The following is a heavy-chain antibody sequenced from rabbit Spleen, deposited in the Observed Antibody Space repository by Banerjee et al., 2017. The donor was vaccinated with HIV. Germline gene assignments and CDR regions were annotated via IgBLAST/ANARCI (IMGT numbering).Heavy chain of an antibody. Sequence: QSLEESGGGLVQPEGSLTLTCTASGFSFSSSDYMCWVRQAPGKGLEWISCIAGSGSGFTYSATWATGRFTCSKTSSTTVTLQMTSLTVADTATYFCARDTSSSFSSYGMDLWGPGTLVTVS. CDR1: GFSFSSSDY. V-gene: IGHV1S40*01. CDR3: ARDTSSSFSSYGMDL. D-gene: IGHD1-1*01. CDR2: IAGSGSGFT. J-gene: IGHJ6*01.